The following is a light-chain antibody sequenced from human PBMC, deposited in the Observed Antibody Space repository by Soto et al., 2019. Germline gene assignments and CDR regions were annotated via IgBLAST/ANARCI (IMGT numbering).Light chain of an antibody. CDR2: KAS. Sequence: IQMTQSPSTLSASVGDRVTITCRASQTIGSWLDWYQAKPGKAPNLLIYKASTLGSGVPSRFSGSGSGTEFTLTINSLQPDDFGTYYCQQYDTYWTFGQGTKVEIK. CDR1: QTIGSW. J-gene: IGKJ1*01. V-gene: IGKV1-5*03. CDR3: QQYDTYWT.